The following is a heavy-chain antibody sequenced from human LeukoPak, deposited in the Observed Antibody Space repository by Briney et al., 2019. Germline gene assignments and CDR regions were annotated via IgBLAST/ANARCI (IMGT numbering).Heavy chain of an antibody. CDR2: IYSGGST. CDR1: GFTVSSNY. D-gene: IGHD4-17*01. Sequence: GGSLRLSCAASGFTVSSNYMSWVRQAPGKGLEWVSVIYSGGSTYYADSVKGRFTISRDNSKNTLSLQMNSLRAEDTAVYYCARDDYDAFDYWGQGTLVTVSS. J-gene: IGHJ4*02. V-gene: IGHV3-53*01. CDR3: ARDDYDAFDY.